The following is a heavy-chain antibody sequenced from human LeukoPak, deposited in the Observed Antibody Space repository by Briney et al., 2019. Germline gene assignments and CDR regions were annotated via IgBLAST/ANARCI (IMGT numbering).Heavy chain of an antibody. CDR3: AISITSRPNFYYFDY. D-gene: IGHD6-6*01. CDR2: ISVYNGNT. V-gene: IGHV1-18*01. Sequence: ASVKVSCKASGYTFTSNGVSWVRQAPGQGLEWMGWISVYNGNTKYAEYLQGRVTMTTDTSTNTAYMELRSLRSDDTAVYYCAISITSRPNFYYFDYWGQGTLVTVSS. J-gene: IGHJ4*02. CDR1: GYTFTSNG.